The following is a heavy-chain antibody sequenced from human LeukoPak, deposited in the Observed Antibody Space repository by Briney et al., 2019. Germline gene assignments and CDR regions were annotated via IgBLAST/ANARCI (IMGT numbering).Heavy chain of an antibody. J-gene: IGHJ5*02. CDR2: IYHSGSA. CDR1: GYSISSGYQ. V-gene: IGHV4-38-2*02. D-gene: IGHD2-2*01. Sequence: SETLSLTCGVSGYSISSGYQWAWIRQSPGKGLEWIGSIYHSGSAHYNPSLKSRVTISVETSKNQFSLNMYPVTAADTAVYYCARDPRWLTPDCTSTSCYENYFDPWGQGTLVTVSS. CDR3: ARDPRWLTPDCTSTSCYENYFDP.